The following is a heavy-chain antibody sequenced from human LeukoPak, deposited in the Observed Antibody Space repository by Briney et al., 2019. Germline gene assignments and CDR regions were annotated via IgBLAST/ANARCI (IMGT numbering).Heavy chain of an antibody. V-gene: IGHV4-39*01. CDR3: ARHGVVATILNWFDP. Sequence: SETLSLTCTVSGGSISNSSHYWGWIRQPPGKGLEWIGSIYYSGITYYNPSLRSRVTISVDTSKNQFSLKLSSVTAADTAVYYCARHGVVATILNWFDPWGQGTLVTVSS. CDR1: GGSISNSSHY. J-gene: IGHJ5*02. CDR2: IYYSGIT. D-gene: IGHD5-12*01.